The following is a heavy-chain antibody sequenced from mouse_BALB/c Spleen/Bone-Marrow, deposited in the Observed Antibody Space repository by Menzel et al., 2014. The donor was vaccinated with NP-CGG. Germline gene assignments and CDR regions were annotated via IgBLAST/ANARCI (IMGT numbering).Heavy chain of an antibody. CDR3: ARERRPRAMDY. Sequence: QVQLQQSGPELVKPGASVRISCKASGYTFTSYYIHWVKQRPGQGLEWIGWIYPGNVNTKYNEKFKGKATLTADKSSSTAYMQLSSLTSEDSAVYFCARERRPRAMDYWGQGTSVTVSS. CDR1: GYTFTSYY. CDR2: IYPGNVNT. J-gene: IGHJ4*01. V-gene: IGHV1S56*01.